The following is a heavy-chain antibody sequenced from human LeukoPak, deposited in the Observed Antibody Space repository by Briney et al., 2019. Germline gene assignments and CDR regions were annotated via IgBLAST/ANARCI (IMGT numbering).Heavy chain of an antibody. Sequence: SETLSLTCTVSGYSISSGYYWGWIRQPPGQGLEWIGYIYYSGSTNYNPSLKSRVTISVDTSKNQFSLKLSSVTAADTAVYYCARRIAAAGTFDYWGQGTLVTVSS. CDR2: IYYSGST. CDR1: GYSISSGYY. CDR3: ARRIAAAGTFDY. V-gene: IGHV4-61*01. D-gene: IGHD6-13*01. J-gene: IGHJ4*02.